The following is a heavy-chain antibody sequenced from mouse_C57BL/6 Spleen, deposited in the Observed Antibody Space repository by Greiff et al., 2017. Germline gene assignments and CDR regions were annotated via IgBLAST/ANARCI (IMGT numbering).Heavy chain of an antibody. J-gene: IGHJ1*03. V-gene: IGHV3-6*01. Sequence: DVKLQESGPGLVKPSQSLSLTCSVTGYSITSGYYWNWIRQFPGNKLEWMGYISYDGSNNYNPSLKNRISITRDTSKNQFFLKLNSVTTEDTATYYCARRGYYAYWYFDVWGTGTTVTVSS. CDR3: ARRGYYAYWYFDV. CDR1: GYSITSGYY. CDR2: ISYDGSN. D-gene: IGHD1-1*01.